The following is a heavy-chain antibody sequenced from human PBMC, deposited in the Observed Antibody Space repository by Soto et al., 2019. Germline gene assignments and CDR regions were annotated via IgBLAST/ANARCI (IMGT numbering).Heavy chain of an antibody. D-gene: IGHD2-2*01. Sequence: ASVKVSCKASGYTFTSYGISWVRQAPGQGLEWMGWISGKTAKTNYAQNLQGRVTITTDTSTSTAYMELRSLRSDDTAVYYCARVPREIILVGMDVWGQGTTVTVSS. CDR3: ARVPREIILVGMDV. CDR1: GYTFTSYG. V-gene: IGHV1-18*04. CDR2: ISGKTAKT. J-gene: IGHJ6*02.